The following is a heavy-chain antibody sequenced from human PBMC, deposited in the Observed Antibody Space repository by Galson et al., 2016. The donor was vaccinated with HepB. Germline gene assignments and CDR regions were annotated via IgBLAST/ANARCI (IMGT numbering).Heavy chain of an antibody. D-gene: IGHD2-21*02. Sequence: SETLSLTCGVSGVSFTGYSWTWIRQVSGKGLEWIGEIHDSGNTNYNPSLRSRVTISLDTSKNQFSLQLNSVTAADTALYYCARPDRAGWGPWACEICGQGTLVTVSS. V-gene: IGHV4-34*01. J-gene: IGHJ3*02. CDR1: GVSFTGYS. CDR3: ARPDRAGWGPWACEI. CDR2: IHDSGNT.